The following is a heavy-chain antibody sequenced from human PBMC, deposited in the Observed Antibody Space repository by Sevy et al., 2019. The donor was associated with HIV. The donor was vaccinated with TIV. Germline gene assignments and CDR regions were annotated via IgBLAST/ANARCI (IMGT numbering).Heavy chain of an antibody. CDR1: GFIFSDYY. CDR3: AREGSLRYFDL. CDR2: ISDRGTTI. D-gene: IGHD3-10*01. J-gene: IGHJ2*01. Sequence: GGSLRLSCAASGFIFSDYYMNWIRQSPGRGLEWVSYISDRGTTINYADSVKGRFTISRDNAKNSLYLQMNSLRAEDTAVYYCAREGSLRYFDLWGRGTLVTVSS. V-gene: IGHV3-11*01.